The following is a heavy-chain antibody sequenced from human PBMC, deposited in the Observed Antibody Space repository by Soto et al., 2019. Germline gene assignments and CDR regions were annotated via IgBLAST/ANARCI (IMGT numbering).Heavy chain of an antibody. V-gene: IGHV4-39*01. J-gene: IGHJ4*02. D-gene: IGHD3-22*01. CDR1: GGSISTGSYY. Sequence: QLQLQESGPGLVKHSETLSLTCTVSGGSISTGSYYWGWIRQPPGKGLEWIGSIYYSGSTYYNPSLKSRVTISVDTSKNQFSLKLSSVTAADTAVYYCARDYDSSGDYLGQGTLVTVSS. CDR2: IYYSGST. CDR3: ARDYDSSGDY.